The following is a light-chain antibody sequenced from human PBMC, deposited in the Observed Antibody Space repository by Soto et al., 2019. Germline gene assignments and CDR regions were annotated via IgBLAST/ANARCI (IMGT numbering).Light chain of an antibody. V-gene: IGLV2-14*01. CDR2: EVT. CDR3: SSFTSRFTFV. J-gene: IGLJ1*01. CDR1: RSDVGAYNY. Sequence: QSALTQPASVSGSPGQSIAISCTGTRSDVGAYNYVSWYQQHPGKVPKLMISEVTNRPSGVSDRFSGSKSGNTASLTISGLQAEDEADYYCSSFTSRFTFVFGTGTQLTVL.